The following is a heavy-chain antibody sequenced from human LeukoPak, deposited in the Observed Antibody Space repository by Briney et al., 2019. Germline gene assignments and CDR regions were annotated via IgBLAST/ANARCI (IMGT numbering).Heavy chain of an antibody. J-gene: IGHJ4*02. D-gene: IGHD2-2*02. CDR1: GFTFSSYE. Sequence: GGSLRLPCAASGFTFSSYEMNWVRQAPGKGLEWVSYISSSGSTIYYADSVKGRFTISRDNAKNSLYLQMNSLRAEDTAVYYCARERGYCSSTSCYRGFDYWGQGTLVTVSS. V-gene: IGHV3-48*03. CDR2: ISSSGSTI. CDR3: ARERGYCSSTSCYRGFDY.